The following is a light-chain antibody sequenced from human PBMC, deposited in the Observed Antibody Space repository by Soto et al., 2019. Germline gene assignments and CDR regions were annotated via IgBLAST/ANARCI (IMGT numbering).Light chain of an antibody. CDR1: QSVSSY. J-gene: IGKJ1*01. CDR2: DAS. Sequence: EIVLTQSPATLSLSPGERATLSCRASQSVSSYLAWYQQKPGQAPRLLIYDASNRATGIPARFSGSGSGTDFTLTITSLEPEDFAVYDCQQRSNWPRTFGQGTKVDFK. V-gene: IGKV3-11*01. CDR3: QQRSNWPRT.